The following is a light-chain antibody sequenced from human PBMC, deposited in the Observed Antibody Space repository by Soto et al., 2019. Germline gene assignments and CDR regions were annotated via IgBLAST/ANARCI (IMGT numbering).Light chain of an antibody. Sequence: EDVLTQSPGTLCLSTGERATLSCRASQSISSSYLAWYQQKPGQAPRLLIYGASSRATGIPDRFSGSGSGTDFTLTINRLEPEDFAVYYCQQYDSSPRTFGQGTKVDI. CDR1: QSISSSY. V-gene: IGKV3-20*01. CDR2: GAS. J-gene: IGKJ1*01. CDR3: QQYDSSPRT.